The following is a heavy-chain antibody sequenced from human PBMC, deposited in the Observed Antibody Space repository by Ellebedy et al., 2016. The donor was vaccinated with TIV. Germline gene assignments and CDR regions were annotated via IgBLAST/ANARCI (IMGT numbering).Heavy chain of an antibody. Sequence: GGSLRLXXAASGFTFSSYAMHWVRQAPGKGLAWVAVISYDGSNKYYADSVKGRFTISRDNSKNTLYLQMNSLRAEDTAVYYCARAVWEGYYFDYWGQGTLVTVSS. V-gene: IGHV3-30-3*01. J-gene: IGHJ4*02. CDR3: ARAVWEGYYFDY. D-gene: IGHD1-26*01. CDR1: GFTFSSYA. CDR2: ISYDGSNK.